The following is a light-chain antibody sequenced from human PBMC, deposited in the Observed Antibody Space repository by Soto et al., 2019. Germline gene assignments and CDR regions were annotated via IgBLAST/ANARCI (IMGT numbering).Light chain of an antibody. V-gene: IGKV3-15*01. CDR1: QSINTN. CDR2: GAS. Sequence: ETVMTQSPATLSVSPGERATFSCRASQSINTNLAWFQLKPGQAPRLLIYGASIRAAGIPARFSGSGSGTEFSLTISSLQSEDFATYYCQQSYSSPYTFGQGTKLEIK. J-gene: IGKJ2*01. CDR3: QQSYSSPYT.